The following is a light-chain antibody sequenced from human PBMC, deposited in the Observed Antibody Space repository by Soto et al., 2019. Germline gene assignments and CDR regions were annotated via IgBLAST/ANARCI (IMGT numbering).Light chain of an antibody. V-gene: IGKV1-9*01. Sequence: DIQLTQSPSFLSASAGDRVTITCRASQGISSYLAWYQQKPGKAPNLLIYTASTLQSGVPSRCSGSGSGTEFTLTISSLQPEDLATYYCQQVNSYPFTFGPGTKVDLK. CDR2: TAS. CDR3: QQVNSYPFT. J-gene: IGKJ3*01. CDR1: QGISSY.